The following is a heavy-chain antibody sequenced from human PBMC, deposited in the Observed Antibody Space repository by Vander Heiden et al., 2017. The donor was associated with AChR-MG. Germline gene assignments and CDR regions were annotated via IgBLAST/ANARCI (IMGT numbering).Heavy chain of an antibody. Sequence: QVQLVESGGGVVQPGRSLRLSCAASGFTFSSYGMHWVRQAPGKGLEWVAVIWYDGSNKYYADSVKGRFTISRDNSKNTLYLQMNSLRAEDTAVYYCAREKHLAKQLVHWGQGTLVTVSS. CDR1: GFTFSSYG. J-gene: IGHJ4*02. V-gene: IGHV3-33*01. CDR2: IWYDGSNK. CDR3: AREKHLAKQLVH. D-gene: IGHD6-13*01.